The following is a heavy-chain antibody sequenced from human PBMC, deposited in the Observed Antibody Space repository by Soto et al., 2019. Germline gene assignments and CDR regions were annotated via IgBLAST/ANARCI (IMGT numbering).Heavy chain of an antibody. V-gene: IGHV3-33*01. CDR1: GFTFSSYG. Sequence: QVQLVESGGGVVQPGRSLRLSCAASGFTFSSYGMHWVRQDPGKGLEGVAVIWYDGSNKYYADSVNGRFTISRDNSQNSLYLQMNGLSAEDTAVYYCARGVYAILTGFRRPLYYYYMDVGGKGTTVTVSS. CDR2: IWYDGSNK. D-gene: IGHD3-9*01. CDR3: ARGVYAILTGFRRPLYYYYMDV. J-gene: IGHJ6*03.